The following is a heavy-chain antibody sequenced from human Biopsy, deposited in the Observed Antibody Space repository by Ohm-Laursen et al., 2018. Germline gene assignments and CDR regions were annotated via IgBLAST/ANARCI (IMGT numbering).Heavy chain of an antibody. CDR3: ARIFLVGVTPGYGMDV. D-gene: IGHD1-26*01. Sequence: SLRLSCAASGFTFSPYTMTWVRQAPGTGLEWVSSISSSGNFMYYTDSVKDRFTISRDNAKNSLYLQMNSLRAEDTALYYCARIFLVGVTPGYGMDVWGQGTTVTVSS. CDR2: ISSSGNFM. CDR1: GFTFSPYT. V-gene: IGHV3-21*01. J-gene: IGHJ6*02.